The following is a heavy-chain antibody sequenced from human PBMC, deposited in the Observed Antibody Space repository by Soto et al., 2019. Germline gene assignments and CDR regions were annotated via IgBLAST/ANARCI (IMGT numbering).Heavy chain of an antibody. CDR3: ARWNYYGSGEVDV. D-gene: IGHD3-10*01. CDR1: GGSFSGYY. CDR2: INHSGST. J-gene: IGHJ6*02. Sequence: QVQLQQWGAGLLKPSETLSLTCAVYGGSFSGYYWSWIRQPPGKGLEWIGEINHSGSTNYNPSLKGRVTISVDTSKNQFSLKLSSVTAADTAVYYCARWNYYGSGEVDVWGQGTTVTVSS. V-gene: IGHV4-34*01.